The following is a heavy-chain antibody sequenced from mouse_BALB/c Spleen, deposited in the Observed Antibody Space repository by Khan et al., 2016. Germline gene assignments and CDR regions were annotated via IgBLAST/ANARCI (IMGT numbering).Heavy chain of an antibody. D-gene: IGHD1-1*01. V-gene: IGHV9-3-1*01. CDR1: GYTFTNYG. J-gene: IGHJ1*01. CDR2: INTYSGES. Sequence: QIQLVQSGPELKKPGKTVKISCKASGYTFTNYGMNWVKQAPGKGLKWMGWINTYSGESTYADDFKGRFAFYLETSAKTAYLQFNNLKNEDTATYFCARYRYYYGSSRYFDVWGAGTTVTVSS. CDR3: ARYRYYYGSSRYFDV.